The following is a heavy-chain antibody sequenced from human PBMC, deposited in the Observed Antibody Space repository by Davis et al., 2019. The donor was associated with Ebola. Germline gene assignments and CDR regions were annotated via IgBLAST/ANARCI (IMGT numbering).Heavy chain of an antibody. V-gene: IGHV1-69*04. D-gene: IGHD3-3*01. CDR2: IIPILGIA. CDR1: GGTFSSYA. Sequence: SVKVSCKASGGTFSSYAISWVRQAPGQGLEWMGRIIPILGIANYAQKFQGRVTITADKSTSTAYMELSSLRSEDTAVYYCARVPFLEWLLRDDYYYYGMDVWGQGTTVTVSS. J-gene: IGHJ6*02. CDR3: ARVPFLEWLLRDDYYYYGMDV.